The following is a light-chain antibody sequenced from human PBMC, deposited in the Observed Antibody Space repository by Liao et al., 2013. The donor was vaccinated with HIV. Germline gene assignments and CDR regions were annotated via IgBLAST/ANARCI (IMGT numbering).Light chain of an antibody. Sequence: SYEVTQSPSVSVSPGQTASITCSGDKLGDKYACWYQQKPGQSPVLVIYQDNKRPSGIPERFSGSNYGNTATLTISGTQAMDEADYYCQAWDSSTAVFGAGTKVTVL. J-gene: IGLJ1*01. V-gene: IGLV3-1*01. CDR3: QAWDSSTAV. CDR1: KLGDKY. CDR2: QDN.